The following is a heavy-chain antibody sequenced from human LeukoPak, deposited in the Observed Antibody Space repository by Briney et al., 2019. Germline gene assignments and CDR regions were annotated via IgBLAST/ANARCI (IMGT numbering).Heavy chain of an antibody. CDR1: GYTFTGYY. D-gene: IGHD6-13*01. V-gene: IGHV1-2*02. CDR2: INPNSGGT. CDR3: ARERSSSWNRYYYYGMDV. Sequence: GASVKVSCKASGYTFTGYYMHWVRQAPGQGLEWMGWINPNSGGTNYAQKFQGRVTMTRDTSISTAYMELSRLRSDDTAVYYCARERSSSWNRYYYYGMDVWGQGTTVTVSS. J-gene: IGHJ6*02.